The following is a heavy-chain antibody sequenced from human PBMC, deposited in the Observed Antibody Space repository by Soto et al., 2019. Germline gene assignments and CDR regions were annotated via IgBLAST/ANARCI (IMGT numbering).Heavy chain of an antibody. CDR3: AKGAFYDSSGYSYFDY. V-gene: IGHV3-23*01. CDR2: ISGSGGST. J-gene: IGHJ4*02. Sequence: EVQLLESGGGLVQPGGSLRLSCAASGFTFSSYAMSWVRQAPGKGLEWVSAISGSGGSTYYADSVKGRFTISRDNSNNTLYLQMNSLRAEDTAVYYCAKGAFYDSSGYSYFDYWGQGTLVTVSS. D-gene: IGHD3-22*01. CDR1: GFTFSSYA.